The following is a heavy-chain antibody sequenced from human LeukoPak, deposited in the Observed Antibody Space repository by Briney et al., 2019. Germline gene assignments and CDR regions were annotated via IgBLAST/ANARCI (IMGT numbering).Heavy chain of an antibody. Sequence: SETLSLTCAVYGGSFSGYYWSWIRQPPGKGLEWVGEINHSGSTNYNPSLKNRGTISVDTSKNQFPVKLSSVTAAHTAVYHCARVQPHSPPLYWGQGTLVTVSS. CDR1: GGSFSGYY. J-gene: IGHJ4*02. V-gene: IGHV4-34*01. CDR3: ARVQPHSPPLY. CDR2: INHSGST.